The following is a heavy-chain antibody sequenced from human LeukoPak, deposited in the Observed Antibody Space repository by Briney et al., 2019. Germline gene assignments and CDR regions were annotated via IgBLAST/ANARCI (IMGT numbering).Heavy chain of an antibody. J-gene: IGHJ4*02. CDR2: ISPNGVST. Sequence: GGSLRLSCAVSGFTFSRYAMHWVRQAPGKGLEYVSAISPNGVSTYYAHSVQGRFTISRDNSKNTLYLQVGSLRTEDMAVYYCARARLSTTGKDYWGQGTLVTVSS. V-gene: IGHV3-64*01. CDR1: GFTFSRYA. D-gene: IGHD2/OR15-2a*01. CDR3: ARARLSTTGKDY.